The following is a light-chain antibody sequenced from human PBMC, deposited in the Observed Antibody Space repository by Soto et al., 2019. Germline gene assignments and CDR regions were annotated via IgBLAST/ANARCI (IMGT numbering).Light chain of an antibody. Sequence: EIVMTQSPATLSVSPGERATLSCRASQSVRSNLAWYQQNPGQAPRLLIYGPSTRATGVPARFSGSGSGTEFSLTISSLQPEDFAVYYCQQYNNWPLTFGGGTKEQIK. CDR1: QSVRSN. J-gene: IGKJ4*01. CDR2: GPS. V-gene: IGKV3-15*01. CDR3: QQYNNWPLT.